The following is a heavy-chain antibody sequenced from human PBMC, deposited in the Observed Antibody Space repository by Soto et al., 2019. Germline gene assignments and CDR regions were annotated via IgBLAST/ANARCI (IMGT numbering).Heavy chain of an antibody. CDR3: ARSRDGYSFYFYYGMDG. J-gene: IGHJ6*02. D-gene: IGHD4-4*01. V-gene: IGHV3-30*03. CDR1: GFTFTIYG. Sequence: GSVRLSCAASGFTFTIYGMHWVRQAPGKGLEWMALILHDGSAEYYADSVKGRFTISRDNSKNTLYLQMNSLRAEDTAVYYCARSRDGYSFYFYYGMDGWGQGTTVTVSS. CDR2: ILHDGSAE.